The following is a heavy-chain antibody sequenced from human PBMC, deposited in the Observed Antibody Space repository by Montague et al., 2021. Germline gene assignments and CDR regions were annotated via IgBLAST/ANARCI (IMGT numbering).Heavy chain of an antibody. J-gene: IGHJ4*02. D-gene: IGHD3-3*01. V-gene: IGHV3-7*05. CDR1: GFMFTDHW. CDR3: LQECGT. Sequence: SLRLSCAASGFMFTDHWMSWVCQAPGKGLEWVANVDEDDRQKNYVDSVRGRFYISRDNAKNSIYLQMNSLTVEDTAVYYCLQECGTWGQGALVTVSS. CDR2: VDEDDRQK.